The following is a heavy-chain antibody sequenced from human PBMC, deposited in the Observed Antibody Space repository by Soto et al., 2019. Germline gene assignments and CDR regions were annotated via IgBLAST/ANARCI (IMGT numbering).Heavy chain of an antibody. CDR2: ISYDGSNK. CDR3: ARNPGVLVPAAAPPQREYYFDY. J-gene: IGHJ4*02. V-gene: IGHV3-30-3*01. CDR1: GFTFSSYA. D-gene: IGHD2-2*01. Sequence: SLRLSCAASGFTFSSYAMHWVRQAPGKGLEWVAVISYDGSNKYYADSVKGRFTISRDNSKNTLYLQMNSLRAEDTAVYYCARNPGVLVPAAAPPQREYYFDYWGQGTLVTVSS.